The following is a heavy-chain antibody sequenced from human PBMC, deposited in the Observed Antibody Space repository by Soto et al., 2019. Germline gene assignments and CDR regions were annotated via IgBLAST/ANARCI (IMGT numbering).Heavy chain of an antibody. Sequence: SETLSLTCAVSGGSISNDAYSWSWIRQSSGKGLEWIGYIYYTGSTYYNPSLKSRVTISIDKSKNQFSLKLTSVTAADTAVYYCARGGFQLLPDYWGRGTLVTVSS. CDR2: IYYTGST. D-gene: IGHD2-2*01. J-gene: IGHJ4*01. V-gene: IGHV4-30-2*06. CDR3: ARGGFQLLPDY. CDR1: GGSISNDAYS.